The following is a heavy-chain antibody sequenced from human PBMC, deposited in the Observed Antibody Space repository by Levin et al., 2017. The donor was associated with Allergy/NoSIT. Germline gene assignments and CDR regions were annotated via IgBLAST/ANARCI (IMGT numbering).Heavy chain of an antibody. J-gene: IGHJ2*01. Sequence: SETLSLTCTVSGGSISSGSYYWSWIRQPAGKGLEWIGRIYTSGSTNYNPSLKSRVTISVDTSKNQFSLKLSSVTAADTAVYYCARDTSRRNWYFDLWGRGTLVTVSS. V-gene: IGHV4-61*02. CDR2: IYTSGST. CDR1: GGSISSGSYY. D-gene: IGHD1-14*01. CDR3: ARDTSRRNWYFDL.